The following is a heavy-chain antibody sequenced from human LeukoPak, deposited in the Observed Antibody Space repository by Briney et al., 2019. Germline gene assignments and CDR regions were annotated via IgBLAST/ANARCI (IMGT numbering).Heavy chain of an antibody. J-gene: IGHJ1*01. Sequence: SETLSLTCTVSGGSISSYFWSWIRQPPGKGLEWIGCIHYSGNTNLNPSLKSRVTISVDTSKNHFSLKLSSVTAADTAVYYCARASGYSGYDRAAEYFQHWGQGTLVTVSS. V-gene: IGHV4-59*01. CDR2: IHYSGNT. CDR1: GGSISSYF. CDR3: ARASGYSGYDRAAEYFQH. D-gene: IGHD5-12*01.